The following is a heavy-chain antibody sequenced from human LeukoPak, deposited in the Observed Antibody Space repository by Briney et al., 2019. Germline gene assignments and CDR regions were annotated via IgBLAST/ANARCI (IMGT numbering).Heavy chain of an antibody. V-gene: IGHV1-2*02. CDR2: INPNSGGT. D-gene: IGHD3-10*01. CDR1: GYTFTGYY. CDR3: AGAPFTMVRGVDYYYYYMDV. J-gene: IGHJ6*03. Sequence: ASVKVSCKASGYTFTGYYMHWVRQAPGQGLEWMGWINPNSGGTNYAQKFQGRVTMTRDTSISTAYMELSRLRSDDTAVYYCAGAPFTMVRGVDYYYYYMDVWGKGTTVTVSS.